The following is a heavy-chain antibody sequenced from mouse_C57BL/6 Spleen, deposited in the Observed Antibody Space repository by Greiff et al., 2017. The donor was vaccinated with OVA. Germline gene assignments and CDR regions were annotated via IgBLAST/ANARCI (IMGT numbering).Heavy chain of an antibody. D-gene: IGHD1-2*01. Sequence: EVQRVESGGGLVKPGGSLKLSCAASGFTFSDYGMHWVRQAPEKGLEWVAYISSGSSTIYYADTVKGRFTISRDNAKNTLFLQRTSLRSEDTAMYYCARLRRPYAMDYWGQGTSVTVSS. J-gene: IGHJ4*01. V-gene: IGHV5-17*01. CDR3: ARLRRPYAMDY. CDR1: GFTFSDYG. CDR2: ISSGSSTI.